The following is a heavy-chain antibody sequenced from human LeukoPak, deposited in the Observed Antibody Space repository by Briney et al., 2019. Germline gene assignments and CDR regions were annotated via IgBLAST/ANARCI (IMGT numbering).Heavy chain of an antibody. CDR3: AKKGSSSWYHFDY. J-gene: IGHJ4*02. CDR2: IRFDGSNK. CDR1: RFTFSNYV. D-gene: IGHD6-13*01. Sequence: GGSLRLSCAASRFTFSNYVMHWVRQAPGKGLEWVAFIRFDGSNKNYADSVKGRFTISRDNSKNTLYLQMNSLRAEDTAVYYCAKKGSSSWYHFDYWGQGTLVTVSS. V-gene: IGHV3-30*02.